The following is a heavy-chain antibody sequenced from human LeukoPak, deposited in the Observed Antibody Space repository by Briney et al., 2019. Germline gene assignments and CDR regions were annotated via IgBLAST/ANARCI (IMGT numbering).Heavy chain of an antibody. D-gene: IGHD3-3*01. V-gene: IGHV3-21*01. CDR3: ARDVTYYDFWSGYYHQGYFDL. CDR2: ISSSSSYI. Sequence: GGSLRLSCAASGFTFSSYSMNWVRQAPGKGLEWVSSISSSSSYIYYADSVKGRFTISRDNAKNSLYLQMNSLRAEDTAVYYCARDVTYYDFWSGYYHQGYFDLWGRGTLVTVSS. CDR1: GFTFSSYS. J-gene: IGHJ2*01.